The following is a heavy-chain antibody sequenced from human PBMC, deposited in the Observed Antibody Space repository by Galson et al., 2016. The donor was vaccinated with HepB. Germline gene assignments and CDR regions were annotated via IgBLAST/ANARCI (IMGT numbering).Heavy chain of an antibody. CDR2: INAGNGNT. J-gene: IGHJ4*02. CDR1: GYTFTSYA. Sequence: SVKVSCKASGYTFTSYAMHWVRQAPGQRLEWMGWINAGNGNTKFSQKFQGRVTITRDTSASTAYMERSSLRSEDTAVYYCPRSGKRMVVTAPIDYWGQGTLVTVSS. CDR3: PRSGKRMVVTAPIDY. D-gene: IGHD2-21*02. V-gene: IGHV1-3*01.